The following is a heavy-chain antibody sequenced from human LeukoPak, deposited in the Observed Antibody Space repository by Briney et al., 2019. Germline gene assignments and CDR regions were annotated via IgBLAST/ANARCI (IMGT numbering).Heavy chain of an antibody. Sequence: GGSLRLSCAASGFTFSSYGMHWVRQAPGKGLEWVAVISYDGSNKYYADSVKGRFTISRDNSKNTLYLQMNSLRAEDTAVYYCAKGAGWDTAFSTGFDYWGQGTLVTVSS. CDR3: AKGAGWDTAFSTGFDY. CDR1: GFTFSSYG. CDR2: ISYDGSNK. V-gene: IGHV3-30*18. D-gene: IGHD5-18*01. J-gene: IGHJ4*02.